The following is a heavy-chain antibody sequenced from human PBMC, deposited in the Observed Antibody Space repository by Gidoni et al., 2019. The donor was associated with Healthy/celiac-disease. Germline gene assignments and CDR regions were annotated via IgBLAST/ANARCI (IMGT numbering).Heavy chain of an antibody. J-gene: IGHJ6*02. CDR2: ISSSSSYI. CDR3: ARAHRGVAPSSRRNYYGMDV. Sequence: EVQLVESGGGLVKPGGSLRLSCAASGFTFSSYSMNWVRQAPGKGLEWVSSISSSSSYIYYADSVKGRFTISRDNAKNSLYLQMNSLRAEDTAVYYCARAHRGVAPSSRRNYYGMDVWGQGTTVTVSS. CDR1: GFTFSSYS. D-gene: IGHD3-10*01. V-gene: IGHV3-21*01.